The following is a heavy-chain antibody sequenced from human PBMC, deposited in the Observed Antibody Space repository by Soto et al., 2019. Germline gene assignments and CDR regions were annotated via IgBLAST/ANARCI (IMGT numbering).Heavy chain of an antibody. CDR3: ARFQGLHFDY. CDR1: GGTFSDHA. V-gene: IGHV1-69*18. J-gene: IGHJ4*02. CDR2: IFPMFGTA. Sequence: QVQLVQSGAEVKKPGSSVKVSCKASGGTFSDHAFSWVRQAPGQGLEWMGRIFPMFGTADHAQKFQGRLIITADDSTSTAYMELSSLRSEDTAVYYCARFQGLHFDYWGQGTLVRVSS.